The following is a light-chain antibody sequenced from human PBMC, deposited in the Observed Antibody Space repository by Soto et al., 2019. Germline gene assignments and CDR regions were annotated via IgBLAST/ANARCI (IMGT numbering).Light chain of an antibody. Sequence: DIQMTQSPSTLSVSLGDRITITCRASEDIDTSLAWFQQRPGKAPKVLIAGASGLMNGVPSTFSGSGSGTEFALTISSVQPDDFETYFCQHYDTFSWTFGPGPKVDI. J-gene: IGKJ1*01. V-gene: IGKV1-5*01. CDR1: EDIDTS. CDR2: GAS. CDR3: QHYDTFSWT.